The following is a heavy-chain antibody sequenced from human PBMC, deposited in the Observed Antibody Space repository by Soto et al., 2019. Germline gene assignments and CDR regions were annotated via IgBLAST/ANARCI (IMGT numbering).Heavy chain of an antibody. CDR3: ARHIVAKRSYYYDGMDV. V-gene: IGHV5-51*01. Sequence: GESLKISCKGSGYSFTSYWIGWVRQMPGKGLEWMGIIYPGDSDTRYSPSFQGQVTISADKSISTAYLQWSSLKASDTAMYYCARHIVAKRSYYYDGMDVWGQGTRVTVSS. CDR2: IYPGDSDT. D-gene: IGHD5-12*01. CDR1: GYSFTSYW. J-gene: IGHJ6*02.